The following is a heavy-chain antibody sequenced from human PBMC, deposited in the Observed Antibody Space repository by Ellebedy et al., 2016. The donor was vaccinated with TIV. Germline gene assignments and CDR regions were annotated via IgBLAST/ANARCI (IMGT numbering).Heavy chain of an antibody. Sequence: AASVKVSCQTSGYSFPTYGINWVRPAPGQGLEWMGWISPNNYNPNTAQKFQGRVSMTADTSTTTVYMELRSLRSDDTAVYYCARDRVGGAWYPRDAFDIWGQGTMITVSS. CDR2: ISPNNYNP. J-gene: IGHJ3*02. CDR1: GYSFPTYG. CDR3: ARDRVGGAWYPRDAFDI. D-gene: IGHD6-19*01. V-gene: IGHV1-18*04.